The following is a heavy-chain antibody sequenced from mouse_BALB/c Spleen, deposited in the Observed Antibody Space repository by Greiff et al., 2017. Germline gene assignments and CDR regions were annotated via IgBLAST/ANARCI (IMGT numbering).Heavy chain of an antibody. J-gene: IGHJ3*01. CDR2: INPYNDGT. Sequence: VQLQQSGPELVKPGASVKMSCKASGYTFTSYVMHWVKQKPGQGLEWIGYINPYNDGTKYNEKFKGKATLTSDKSSSTAYMELSSLTSEDSAVYYCARWGTVVSRGFAYWGQGTLVTVSA. D-gene: IGHD1-1*01. CDR3: ARWGTVVSRGFAY. CDR1: GYTFTSYV. V-gene: IGHV1-14*01.